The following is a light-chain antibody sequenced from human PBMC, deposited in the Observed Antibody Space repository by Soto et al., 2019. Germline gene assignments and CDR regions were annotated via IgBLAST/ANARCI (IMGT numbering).Light chain of an antibody. CDR2: DAS. V-gene: IGKV3-11*01. J-gene: IGKJ3*01. Sequence: EIVLTQSPATLSLSPGERATLSCRASQSVSSYLAWYQQKPGQAPRLLIYDASNRATGIPARFSGSGSGTAFTLTISSLEPEDFAGYYCQQRSNWPPFTFGPGTKVDIK. CDR1: QSVSSY. CDR3: QQRSNWPPFT.